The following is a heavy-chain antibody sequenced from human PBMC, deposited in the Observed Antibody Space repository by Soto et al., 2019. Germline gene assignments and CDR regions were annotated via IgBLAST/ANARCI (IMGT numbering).Heavy chain of an antibody. CDR2: IYPSDSDT. Sequence: PGESLKISCKGSGYNFAGYWIAGVRQMPGKGLELMGVIYPSDSDTRYRPSFQGQVTISADKSISSAYLQWSSLRASDTAIYYCARGGVSTRTFDYWGQGTPVTVSS. J-gene: IGHJ4*02. CDR3: ARGGVSTRTFDY. D-gene: IGHD3-3*01. CDR1: GYNFAGYW. V-gene: IGHV5-51*01.